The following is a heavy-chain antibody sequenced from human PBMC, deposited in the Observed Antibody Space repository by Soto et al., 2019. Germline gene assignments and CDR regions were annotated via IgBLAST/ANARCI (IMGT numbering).Heavy chain of an antibody. J-gene: IGHJ6*02. V-gene: IGHV1-69*01. D-gene: IGHD6-13*01. CDR1: GGTFSSYA. CDR2: IIPIFGTA. Sequence: QVQLVQSGAEVKKPGSSVKVSCKASGGTFSSYALSWVRQAPGQGLEWMGGIIPIFGTANYAQKFQGRVTITADESTSTAYMELSSLRSEDTAVYYCARGIAAAGPLFGGNYYGMDVWGQGTTVTVSS. CDR3: ARGIAAAGPLFGGNYYGMDV.